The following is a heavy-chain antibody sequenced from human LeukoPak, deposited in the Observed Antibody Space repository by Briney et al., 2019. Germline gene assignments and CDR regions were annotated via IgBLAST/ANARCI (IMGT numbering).Heavy chain of an antibody. CDR1: GFTFSDYY. J-gene: IGHJ4*02. CDR3: AKGRYYITGASGY. V-gene: IGHV3-11*01. Sequence: PGGSLRLSCAASGFTFSDYYMSWIRQAPGKGLEWVSYISSSGSTIYYADSVKGRFTISRDNSKNTLYLQMNSLRAEDTALYYCAKGRYYITGASGYWGQGTLVTVSS. CDR2: ISSSGSTI. D-gene: IGHD1-20*01.